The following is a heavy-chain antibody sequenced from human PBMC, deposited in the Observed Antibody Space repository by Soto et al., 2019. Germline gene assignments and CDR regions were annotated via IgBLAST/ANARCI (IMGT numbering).Heavy chain of an antibody. CDR2: INPNSGGT. V-gene: IGHV1-2*02. J-gene: IGHJ6*02. D-gene: IGHD6-19*01. Sequence: ASVEVSYKASGYTFTGYYIHWVRQAPGQGLEWMGWINPNSGGTNYAQKFQGRVTMTRDTSISTAYMELSRLRSDDTAVYYCARDLQVVAVAGSYGMDVWGQGTTVTV. CDR3: ARDLQVVAVAGSYGMDV. CDR1: GYTFTGYY.